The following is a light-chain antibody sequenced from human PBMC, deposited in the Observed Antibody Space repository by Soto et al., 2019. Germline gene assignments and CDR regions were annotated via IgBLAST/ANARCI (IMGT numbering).Light chain of an antibody. J-gene: IGLJ2*01. CDR1: ALPKQY. V-gene: IGLV3-25*03. CDR2: KDT. CDR3: QSADSSATFRDVV. Sequence: SYELTQPPSVSVSPGQTARITCSGDALPKQYAYWYHQKSGQAPVLVICKDTERPSGIPERFSGSTSGTTVTLTISGVQAKDEGDYYCQSADSSATFRDVVFGGGTKLTVL.